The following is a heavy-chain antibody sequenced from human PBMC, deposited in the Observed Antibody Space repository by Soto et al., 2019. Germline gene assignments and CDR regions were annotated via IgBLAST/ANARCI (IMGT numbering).Heavy chain of an antibody. CDR3: AKVATTVVTPSWYYFDY. J-gene: IGHJ4*02. D-gene: IGHD4-17*01. V-gene: IGHV3-23*01. Sequence: GGSLRLSCAASGFTFSSYAMSWVRQAPGKGLEWVSAISGSGGSTYYADSVKGRFTISRDNSKNTLYLQMNSLRAEDTAVYYCAKVATTVVTPSWYYFDYWGQRTLVTVS. CDR2: ISGSGGST. CDR1: GFTFSSYA.